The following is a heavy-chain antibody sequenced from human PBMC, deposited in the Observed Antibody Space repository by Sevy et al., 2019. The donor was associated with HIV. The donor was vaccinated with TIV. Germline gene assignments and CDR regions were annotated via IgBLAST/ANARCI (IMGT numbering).Heavy chain of an antibody. V-gene: IGHV4-39*01. CDR1: GGSISSSSYY. CDR2: IYYSGST. J-gene: IGHJ4*02. CDR3: ARHWDYGGNLDFDY. D-gene: IGHD4-17*01. Sequence: SETLSLTCTVSGGSISSSSYYWGWIRQPPGKGLEWIGSIYYSGSTYYNPSLKSRVTISVDTSKNQFSLKLSSVTAADTAVYYCARHWDYGGNLDFDYWGQGTLVTVSS.